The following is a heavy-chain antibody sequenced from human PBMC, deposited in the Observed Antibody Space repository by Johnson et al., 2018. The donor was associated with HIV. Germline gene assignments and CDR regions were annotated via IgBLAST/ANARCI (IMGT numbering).Heavy chain of an antibody. D-gene: IGHD3-22*01. CDR1: GFTFSNAW. CDR2: IKSKTEGGTT. Sequence: VQLVESGEGLIKPGGSLRLSCAASGFTFSNAWMSWVRQGPGQGLEWVGRIKSKTEGGTTDYAAPVKGRFTISRDDSKNTLFLQMNSLKIEDTATYYCTTAGSSGSAHAFDIWGQGTRVTVSS. J-gene: IGHJ3*02. CDR3: TTAGSSGSAHAFDI. V-gene: IGHV3-15*01.